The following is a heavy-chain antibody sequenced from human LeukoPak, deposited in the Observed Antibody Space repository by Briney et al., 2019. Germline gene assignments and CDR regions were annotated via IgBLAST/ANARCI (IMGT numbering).Heavy chain of an antibody. CDR3: ATPYSGGYHGLDI. CDR2: IYYSGST. Sequence: SETLSLTCTVSGGSISSISYYWGWIRQPPGKGLEWIGSIYYSGSTYYNPSLKSRVTISVDTSKNQFSLKLSSVTAADTAVYYCATPYSGGYHGLDIWGQGTMVTVSS. D-gene: IGHD1-26*01. J-gene: IGHJ3*02. V-gene: IGHV4-39*01. CDR1: GGSISSISYY.